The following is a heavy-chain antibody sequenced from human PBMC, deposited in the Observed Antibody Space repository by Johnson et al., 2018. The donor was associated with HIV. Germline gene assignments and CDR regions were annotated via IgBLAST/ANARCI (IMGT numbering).Heavy chain of an antibody. J-gene: IGHJ3*02. CDR1: GFTFADYG. CDR3: GRSGGYPNAFDM. D-gene: IGHD6-13*01. Sequence: QVQLVESGGGVVQPGGSLRLSCAASGFTFADYGMHWVRQAPGKGLEWVAVIWYDGSNKYYADSVKGRFTISRDNSKNSLFLQMNSLRVEDTAVYYGGRSGGYPNAFDMWGQGTMVTVPA. CDR2: IWYDGSNK. V-gene: IGHV3-33*01.